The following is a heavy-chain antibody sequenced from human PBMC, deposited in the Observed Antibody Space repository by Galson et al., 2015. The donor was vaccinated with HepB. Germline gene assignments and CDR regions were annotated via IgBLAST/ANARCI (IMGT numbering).Heavy chain of an antibody. CDR3: ARDPYQFIVGATTGHNHPADY. CDR2: INPNSGGT. V-gene: IGHV1-2*02. D-gene: IGHD1-26*01. CDR1: GYTFTGYY. J-gene: IGHJ4*02. Sequence: SVKVSCKASGYTFTGYYMHWVRQAPGQGLEWMGWINPNSGGTNYAQKFQGRVTMTRDTSISTAYMELSRLRSDDTAVYYCARDPYQFIVGATTGHNHPADYWGQGTLVTVSS.